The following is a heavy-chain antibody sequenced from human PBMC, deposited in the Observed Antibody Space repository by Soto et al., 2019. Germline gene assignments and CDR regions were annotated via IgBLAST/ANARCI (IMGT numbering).Heavy chain of an antibody. J-gene: IGHJ4*02. CDR3: ARGFPTGGNTGDY. CDR1: GFTFSSYG. V-gene: IGHV3-30*03. D-gene: IGHD3-10*01. Sequence: GGSLRLSCAASGFTFSSYGMHWVRQAPGKGLEWVAVISYDGSNKYYADSVKGRFTISRDNAKNTLYLQMNRLRAEDTAVYYCARGFPTGGNTGDYWGQGTLVPVSS. CDR2: ISYDGSNK.